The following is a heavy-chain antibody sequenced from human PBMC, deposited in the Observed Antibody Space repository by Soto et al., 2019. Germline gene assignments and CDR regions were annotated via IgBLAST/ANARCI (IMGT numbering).Heavy chain of an antibody. D-gene: IGHD6-19*01. V-gene: IGHV2-5*02. CDR2: IYWDDDK. CDR3: AHSLGGSSGWYFDY. J-gene: IGHJ4*02. CDR1: GFSLTTTGVG. Sequence: SGPTLVNPTQTLKLTCTFSGFSLTTTGVGVGWIRQPPGKALEWLALIYWDDDKRYSPSLNSRLTITKDTSKNQVVLTMTNMDPVDTATYYCAHSLGGSSGWYFDYWGQGTLVTVSS.